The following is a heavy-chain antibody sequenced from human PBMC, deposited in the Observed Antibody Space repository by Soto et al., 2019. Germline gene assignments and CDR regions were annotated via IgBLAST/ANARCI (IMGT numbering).Heavy chain of an antibody. V-gene: IGHV4-59*01. CDR1: GGSISTYY. CDR2: IYYSGIT. J-gene: IGHJ4*02. D-gene: IGHD5-12*01. CDR3: ARTDGYSYDY. Sequence: SETLSLTCTVSGGSISTYYWGWIRQPPGKGLEWIGYIYYSGITNYNPSLKSRVTISVDTSKNQFSLRLSSVTAADTAVYYCARTDGYSYDYWGQGTPVTVSS.